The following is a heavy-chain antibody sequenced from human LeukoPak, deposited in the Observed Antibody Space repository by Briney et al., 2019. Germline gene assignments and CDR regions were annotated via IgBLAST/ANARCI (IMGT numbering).Heavy chain of an antibody. CDR2: ISSSSSYI. J-gene: IGHJ6*03. Sequence: GGSLRLSCAASGFTFSSYSMNWVRQAPGKGLEWASSISSSSSYIYYADSVKGRFTISRDNAKNPLYLQMNSLRAEDTAVYYCARAGVDYYYYMDVWGKGTTVTVSS. D-gene: IGHD3-3*01. CDR3: ARAGVDYYYYMDV. CDR1: GFTFSSYS. V-gene: IGHV3-21*01.